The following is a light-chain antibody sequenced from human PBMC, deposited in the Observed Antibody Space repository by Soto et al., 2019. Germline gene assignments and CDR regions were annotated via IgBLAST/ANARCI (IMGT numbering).Light chain of an antibody. CDR1: SGHSNYA. CDR3: QTWGSGIVV. CDR2: LNSDGSH. J-gene: IGLJ2*01. Sequence: QTVVTQSPSASASLGASVKLTCTLSSGHSNYAIAWHQQQSEKGPRYLMKLNSDGSHNKGDGIPDRFSGSSSGAERYLNISSLQSEDEADYYCQTWGSGIVVFGGGTKLTVL. V-gene: IGLV4-69*01.